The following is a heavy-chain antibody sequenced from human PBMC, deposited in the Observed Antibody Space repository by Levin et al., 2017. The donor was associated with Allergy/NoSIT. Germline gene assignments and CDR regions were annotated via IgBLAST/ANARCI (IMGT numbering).Heavy chain of an antibody. CDR1: GFTFSSYA. Sequence: PGESLKISCAASGFTFSSYAMSWVRQAPGKGLEWVSAISGSGGSTYYADSVKGRFTISRDNSKNTLYLQMNSLRAEDTAVYYCAKVGQGGQLGRGYYYYGMDVWGQGTTVTVSS. V-gene: IGHV3-23*01. D-gene: IGHD6-6*01. CDR2: ISGSGGST. CDR3: AKVGQGGQLGRGYYYYGMDV. J-gene: IGHJ6*02.